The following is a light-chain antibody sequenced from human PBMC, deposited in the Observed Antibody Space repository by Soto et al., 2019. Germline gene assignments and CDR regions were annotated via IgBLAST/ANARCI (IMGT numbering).Light chain of an antibody. V-gene: IGKV3-20*01. CDR1: QVSCSY. J-gene: IGKJ1*01. CDR3: QQYGSSPPWT. Sequence: IVLTHSPATLSLSPWKIATLSCRASQVSCSYLVWYQQKPGQAPRLLIYGASSRATGIPDRFSGSGSGTDFTLTISRLEPEDFAVYYCQQYGSSPPWTFGQGTKVDIK. CDR2: GAS.